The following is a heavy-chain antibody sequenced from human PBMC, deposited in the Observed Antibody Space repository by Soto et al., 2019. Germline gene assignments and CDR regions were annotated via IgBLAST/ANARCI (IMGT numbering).Heavy chain of an antibody. V-gene: IGHV4-59*08. CDR2: IYYSGST. J-gene: IGHJ5*02. CDR1: GGSISSYY. Sequence: PSETLSLTCTVSGGSISSYYWSWIRQPPGKGLEWIGYIYYSGSTNYNPSLKSRVTISVDTSKNQFSLKLSSVTAADTAVYYCARTYNWNYVNWFDPWGQGTLVTVSS. D-gene: IGHD1-7*01. CDR3: ARTYNWNYVNWFDP.